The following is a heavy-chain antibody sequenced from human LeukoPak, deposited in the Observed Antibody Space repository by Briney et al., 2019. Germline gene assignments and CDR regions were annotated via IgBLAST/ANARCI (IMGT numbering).Heavy chain of an antibody. CDR2: ISSSSRTI. CDR3: ARVHALKPEAFDL. V-gene: IGHV3-48*01. CDR1: GFTFSTFG. D-gene: IGHD1-14*01. J-gene: IGHJ5*02. Sequence: GGPLRLSCAASGFTFSTFGMTWGRQAPGKGLEWMSYISSSSRTIYYSDSVKGRFTISRDNDKDSLHLQMNSLSVDDTATYFCARVHALKPEAFDLWGQGTLVTVSS.